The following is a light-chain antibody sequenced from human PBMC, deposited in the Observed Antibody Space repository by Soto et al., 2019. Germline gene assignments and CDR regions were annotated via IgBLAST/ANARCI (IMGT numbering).Light chain of an antibody. V-gene: IGKV3-15*01. Sequence: EIVLPQSPGTMSLSPGESLPLSGRASPSVASSVAWYQQKPGQAPRLILYGASTRATGFPARFSGSGSGTEFTLTMSSLQSEDFAVYLCKKYHYWPITFGQGTRLEIK. CDR2: GAS. CDR3: KKYHYWPIT. CDR1: PSVASS. J-gene: IGKJ5*01.